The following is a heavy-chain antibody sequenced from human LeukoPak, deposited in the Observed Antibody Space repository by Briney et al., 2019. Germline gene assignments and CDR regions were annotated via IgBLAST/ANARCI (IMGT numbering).Heavy chain of an antibody. CDR3: ARASADLRYFDWLLIWFDP. Sequence: GGTLRLSCAASGFTFSSYGMHWVRQAPGKGLEGVAVIWYDGSNKYYADSVKGRFTISRDNSKNTLYLQMNSLRAEDTAVYYCARASADLRYFDWLLIWFDPWGQGTLVTVSS. CDR2: IWYDGSNK. V-gene: IGHV3-33*01. D-gene: IGHD3-9*01. J-gene: IGHJ5*02. CDR1: GFTFSSYG.